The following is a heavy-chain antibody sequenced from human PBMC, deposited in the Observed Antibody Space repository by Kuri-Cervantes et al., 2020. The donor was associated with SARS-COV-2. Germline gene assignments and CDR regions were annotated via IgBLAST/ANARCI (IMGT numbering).Heavy chain of an antibody. CDR2: IYYSGST. V-gene: IGHV4-59*01. CDR1: GGSFSGYY. D-gene: IGHD3-3*01. CDR3: ARTKGTIFGVVNWFDP. Sequence: ESLKISCAVYGGSFSGYYWSWIRQPPGKGLEWIGYIYYSGSTNYNPSLKSRVTISVDTSKNQFSLKLSSVTAADTAVYYCARTKGTIFGVVNWFDPWGQGTLVTVSS. J-gene: IGHJ5*02.